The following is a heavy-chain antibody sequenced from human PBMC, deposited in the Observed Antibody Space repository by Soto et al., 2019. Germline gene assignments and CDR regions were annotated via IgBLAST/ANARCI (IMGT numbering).Heavy chain of an antibody. CDR3: ARGTSGWYISNY. J-gene: IGHJ4*02. CDR1: GYTFTSYA. D-gene: IGHD6-19*01. CDR2: INAGNGNT. Sequence: GALVKVSCKASGYTFTSYAMHWVRQAPGQRLEWMGWINAGNGNTKYSQKFQGRVTITRDTSASTAYMELSSLRSEDTAVYYCARGTSGWYISNYWGQGTLVTVSS. V-gene: IGHV1-3*01.